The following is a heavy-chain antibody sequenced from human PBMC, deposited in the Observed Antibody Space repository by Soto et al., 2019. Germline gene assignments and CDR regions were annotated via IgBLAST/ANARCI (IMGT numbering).Heavy chain of an antibody. CDR2: IYYSGNI. CDR1: GGSISSSSYY. Sequence: QLQLQESGPGLVKPSETLSLTCTVSGGSISSSSYYWGWIRQPPGKGLEWIGTIYYSGNIYYNLSLKGRVTLSVDTSKNQFSLKLTSVTAADTAVYYCARRVTSGNYEEFDYWGQGTLVTVSS. CDR3: ARRVTSGNYEEFDY. D-gene: IGHD1-26*01. V-gene: IGHV4-39*01. J-gene: IGHJ4*02.